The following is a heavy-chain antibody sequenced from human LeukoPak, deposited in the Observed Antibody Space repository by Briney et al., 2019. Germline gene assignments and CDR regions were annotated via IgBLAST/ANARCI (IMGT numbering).Heavy chain of an antibody. Sequence: GGSLRLSCAASGLTFNSYAMSWFRQAPGKGLEWVSAISPGGSDTYYADSVRGRFTISRDNSKNTLYLQMSSLRAEDSAVYYCAKRGGYETMAAFDYWGQGTLVTVSS. CDR1: GLTFNSYA. CDR2: ISPGGSDT. D-gene: IGHD3-10*01. CDR3: AKRGGYETMAAFDY. V-gene: IGHV3-23*01. J-gene: IGHJ4*02.